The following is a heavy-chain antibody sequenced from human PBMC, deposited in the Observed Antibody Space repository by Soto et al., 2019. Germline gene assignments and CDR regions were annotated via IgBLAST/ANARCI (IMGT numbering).Heavy chain of an antibody. V-gene: IGHV4-59*01. CDR1: GASISSYY. CDR2: IYYNGNT. CDR3: ARVAVAVDALREDNWFDP. D-gene: IGHD2-21*01. Sequence: QVQLQESGPGLVKPSETLSLTCTVSGASISSYYWNWIRQSPGKGLEWIGHIYYNGNTTYNPFLESRLTISVDTSKNHFSLELNSLTAADTAVYCCARVAVAVDALREDNWFDPWGQGTLATVSS. J-gene: IGHJ5*02.